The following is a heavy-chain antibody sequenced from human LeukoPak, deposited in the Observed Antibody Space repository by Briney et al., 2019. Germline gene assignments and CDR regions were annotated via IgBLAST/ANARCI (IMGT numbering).Heavy chain of an antibody. Sequence: PGGSLRLSCAASGFTFSSHGMHWVRQAPGKGLEWVAVISYDGSNKYYADSVKGRFTISRDNSKNTLYLQMNSLRAEDTAVYYCAKDPWYSSGWYLDYWGQGTLVTVSS. CDR3: AKDPWYSSGWYLDY. V-gene: IGHV3-30*18. CDR2: ISYDGSNK. D-gene: IGHD6-19*01. CDR1: GFTFSSHG. J-gene: IGHJ4*02.